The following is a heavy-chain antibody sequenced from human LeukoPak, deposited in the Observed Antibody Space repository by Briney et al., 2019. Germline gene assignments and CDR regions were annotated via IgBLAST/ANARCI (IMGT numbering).Heavy chain of an antibody. CDR3: ARDRSRSIAAADT. CDR1: GYTFTGYY. Sequence: ASVKVSCKASGYTFTGYYMHWVRQAPGQGLEWMGWISAYNGNTNYAQKLQGRVTMTTDTSTSTAYMELRSLRSDDTAVYYCARDRSRSIAAADTWGQGTLVTVSS. D-gene: IGHD6-13*01. V-gene: IGHV1-18*04. CDR2: ISAYNGNT. J-gene: IGHJ5*02.